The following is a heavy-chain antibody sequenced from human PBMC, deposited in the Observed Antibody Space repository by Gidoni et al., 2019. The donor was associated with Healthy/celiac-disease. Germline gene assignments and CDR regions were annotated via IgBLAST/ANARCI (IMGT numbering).Heavy chain of an antibody. Sequence: QVQLVQSGAEVKKPGASVKVSCKASGYTFTSYAMHWVHHAPGQRLEWLGWINAGNGNTKYSQKFQGRVTITRDTSASTAYMELSSLISEDTAVYYCAREASSGWYVNWGQGTLVTVSS. CDR3: AREASSGWYVN. CDR1: GYTFTSYA. D-gene: IGHD6-19*01. CDR2: INAGNGNT. V-gene: IGHV1-3*01. J-gene: IGHJ4*02.